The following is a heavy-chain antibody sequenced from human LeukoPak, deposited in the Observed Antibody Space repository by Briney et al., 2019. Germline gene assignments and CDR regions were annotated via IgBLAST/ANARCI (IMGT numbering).Heavy chain of an antibody. CDR3: AKEIYGDSTGGMFQH. CDR1: GFTFSSYW. V-gene: IGHV3-7*03. Sequence: TGGSLRLSCAASGFTFSSYWMSWVRQAPGKGLEWVANIKQDGSEKYYVDSVKGRFTISRDNAKNSLYLQMNSLRAEDTAVYYCAKEIYGDSTGGMFQHWGQGTLVTVSS. J-gene: IGHJ1*01. CDR2: IKQDGSEK. D-gene: IGHD4-17*01.